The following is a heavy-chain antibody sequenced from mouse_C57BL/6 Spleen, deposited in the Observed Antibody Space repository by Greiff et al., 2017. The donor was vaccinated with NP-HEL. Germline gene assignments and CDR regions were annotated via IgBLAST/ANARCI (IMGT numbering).Heavy chain of an antibody. CDR1: GYTFTDYE. V-gene: IGHV1-15*01. CDR3: TRSWGAY. CDR2: IDPETGGT. D-gene: IGHD4-1*01. J-gene: IGHJ3*01. Sequence: VQGVESGAELVRPGASVTLSCKASGYTFTDYEMHWVKQTPVHGLEWIGAIDPETGGTAYNQKFKGKAILTADKSSSTAYMELRSLTSEDSAVYYCTRSWGAYWGQGTLVTVSA.